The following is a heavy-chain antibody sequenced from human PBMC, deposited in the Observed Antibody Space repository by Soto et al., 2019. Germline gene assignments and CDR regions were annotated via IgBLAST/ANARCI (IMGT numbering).Heavy chain of an antibody. D-gene: IGHD5-18*01. CDR3: AREGVGYSYGNFDY. V-gene: IGHV3-74*01. Sequence: GGSLRLSCAASGFTFSRYWMHWVRQAPGKGLVWVSRINSDGSSTFSADSVKGRFTISRDNAKNTLYLQMNSLRAEDTAVYYRAREGVGYSYGNFDYWGQGTLVTVSS. CDR2: INSDGSST. CDR1: GFTFSRYW. J-gene: IGHJ4*02.